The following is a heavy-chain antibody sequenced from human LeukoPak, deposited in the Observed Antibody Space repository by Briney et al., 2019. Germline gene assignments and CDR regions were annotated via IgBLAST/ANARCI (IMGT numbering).Heavy chain of an antibody. CDR3: ARDLTVDSSSYLTVDY. CDR2: ISSSSSYI. J-gene: IGHJ4*02. D-gene: IGHD3-22*01. Sequence: GGSLRPSCAASGFTFSSYSMNWVRQAPGKGLEWVSSISSSSSYIYYADSVKGRFTISRDNAKNSLYLQMNSLRAEDTAVYYCARDLTVDSSSYLTVDYWGQGTLVTVSS. V-gene: IGHV3-21*01. CDR1: GFTFSSYS.